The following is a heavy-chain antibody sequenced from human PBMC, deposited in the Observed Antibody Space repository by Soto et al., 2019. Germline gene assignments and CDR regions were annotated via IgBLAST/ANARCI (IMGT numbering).Heavy chain of an antibody. D-gene: IGHD6-13*01. Sequence: ASVKVSCKASGYTFTSYYMHWVRQAPGQGLEWMGIINPSGGSTSYAQKFQGRVTMTRDTSTSTVYMELSSLRSEDTAVYYCASSSSWYSGRSVYYYYGMDVWGQGTTVTVS. CDR1: GYTFTSYY. CDR2: INPSGGST. V-gene: IGHV1-46*03. J-gene: IGHJ6*02. CDR3: ASSSSWYSGRSVYYYYGMDV.